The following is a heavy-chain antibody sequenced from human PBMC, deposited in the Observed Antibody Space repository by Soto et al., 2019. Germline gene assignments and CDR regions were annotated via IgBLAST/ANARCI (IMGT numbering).Heavy chain of an antibody. D-gene: IGHD3-3*01. Sequence: QVQLVESGGGVVQPGRSLRLSCAASGFTFSSYAMHWVRQAPGKGLEWVAVISYDGSNKYYADSVKGRFTISRDNSKNTLYLQMNSLRAEDTAVYYCARDGEGPKYWYFDLWGRGTLVTGSS. CDR1: GFTFSSYA. J-gene: IGHJ2*01. V-gene: IGHV3-30-3*01. CDR2: ISYDGSNK. CDR3: ARDGEGPKYWYFDL.